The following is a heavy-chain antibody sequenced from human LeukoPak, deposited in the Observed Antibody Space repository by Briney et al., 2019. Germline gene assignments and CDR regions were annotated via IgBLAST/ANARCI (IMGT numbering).Heavy chain of an antibody. CDR3: VRDQGGYGDFDY. J-gene: IGHJ4*02. Sequence: KPSETLSLTCTVSGYSISSGYYWDWIRQPPGKGLEWIGYIYYSGSTNYNPSLKSRVTISVDTSENQFSLNLTSVTAADTAVYYCVRDQGGYGDFDYWGQGTLVTVSS. D-gene: IGHD4-17*01. CDR1: GYSISSGYY. V-gene: IGHV4-38-2*02. CDR2: IYYSGST.